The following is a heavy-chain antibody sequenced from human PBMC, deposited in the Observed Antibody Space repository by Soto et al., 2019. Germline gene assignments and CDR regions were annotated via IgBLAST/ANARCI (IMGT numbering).Heavy chain of an antibody. V-gene: IGHV1-69*13. Sequence: SSVKVACKASGGSFSKFGISWVRQAPGQGLEWMGGIVPVFGRPNYAQRCRGRLTITGDESTSTRYMELISLRSEDTAVYYCAREGSGYNFWGQGTQVTVSS. CDR3: AREGSGYNF. CDR2: IVPVFGRP. J-gene: IGHJ4*02. CDR1: GGSFSKFG. D-gene: IGHD5-12*01.